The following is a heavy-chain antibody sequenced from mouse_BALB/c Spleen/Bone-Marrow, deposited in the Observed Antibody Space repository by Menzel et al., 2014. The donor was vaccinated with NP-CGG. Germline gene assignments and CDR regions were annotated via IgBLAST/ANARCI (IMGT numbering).Heavy chain of an antibody. CDR1: GFSLTSYG. Sequence: VQLQQSGPGLVQPSQTLSITCTVSGFSLTSYGVHWVRQPPGKGLEWLGVIWSGGSTDYNAAFISRLSISKDNSKSQVFFKMNSLQADDTAIYYCARNSDYGSGYFDAWGAGTTVTVSS. CDR2: IWSGGST. J-gene: IGHJ1*01. D-gene: IGHD1-2*01. CDR3: ARNSDYGSGYFDA. V-gene: IGHV2-4*02.